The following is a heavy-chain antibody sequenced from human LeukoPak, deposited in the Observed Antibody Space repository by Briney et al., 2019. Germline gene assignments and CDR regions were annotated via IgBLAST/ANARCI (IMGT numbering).Heavy chain of an antibody. Sequence: GGSLRLSCAASGFTFSAFAMTWVRQAPGKAPEWIASIAGGGNSVFYAESVKGRFTFARDNSKNTLFLHMGSLRAEDTAVYYCAKGAGPGKVDWFDPWGQGTQVTVSS. D-gene: IGHD6-13*01. CDR1: GFTFSAFA. CDR2: IAGGGNSV. V-gene: IGHV3-23*01. J-gene: IGHJ5*02. CDR3: AKGAGPGKVDWFDP.